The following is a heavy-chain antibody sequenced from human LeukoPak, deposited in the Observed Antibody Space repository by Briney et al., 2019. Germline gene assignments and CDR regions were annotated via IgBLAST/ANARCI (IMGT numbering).Heavy chain of an antibody. CDR3: AGSWSSGYWFPATASFDY. D-gene: IGHD3-22*01. CDR2: ISYDGSNK. Sequence: QPGGSLRLSCAASGFTFSSYGMHWVRQAPGKGLEWVAVISYDGSNKYYVDSVKGRFTISRDNAKNSLYLQMNSLRAEDTAVYYCAGSWSSGYWFPATASFDYWGQGTLVTVSS. J-gene: IGHJ4*02. CDR1: GFTFSSYG. V-gene: IGHV3-30*03.